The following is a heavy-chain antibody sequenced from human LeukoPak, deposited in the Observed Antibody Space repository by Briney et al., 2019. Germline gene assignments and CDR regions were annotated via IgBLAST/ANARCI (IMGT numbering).Heavy chain of an antibody. V-gene: IGHV1-18*01. J-gene: IGHJ4*02. CDR1: GYTFTSYG. Sequence: GASVKVSCKASGYTFTSYGISWVRQAPGQGLEWMGWISAYNGNTNYAQKLQGRVTMTTDTSTSTAYMELRSLRSDDTAVYYCARDPEYSSSSPTDYWGQGTLDTVSS. CDR2: ISAYNGNT. D-gene: IGHD6-6*01. CDR3: ARDPEYSSSSPTDY.